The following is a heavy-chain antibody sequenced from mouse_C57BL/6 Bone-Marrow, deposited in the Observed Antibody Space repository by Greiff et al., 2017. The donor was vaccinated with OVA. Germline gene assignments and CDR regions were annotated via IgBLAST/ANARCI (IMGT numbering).Heavy chain of an antibody. V-gene: IGHV7-3*01. J-gene: IGHJ1*03. Sequence: DVMLVESGGGLVQPGGSLSLSCAASGFTFTDYYMSWVRQPPGKALEWLGFIRNKANGYTTEYSASVKGRFTISRDNSQSILYLQMNALRAEDSATYYCARSYYYGSSSYWYFDVWGTGTTVTVSS. CDR3: ARSYYYGSSSYWYFDV. CDR2: IRNKANGYTT. D-gene: IGHD1-1*01. CDR1: GFTFTDYY.